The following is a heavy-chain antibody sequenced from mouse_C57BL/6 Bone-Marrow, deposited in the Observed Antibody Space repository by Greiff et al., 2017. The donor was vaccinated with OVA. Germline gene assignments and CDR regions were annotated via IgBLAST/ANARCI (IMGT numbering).Heavy chain of an antibody. CDR1: GYSITSGYY. J-gene: IGHJ2*01. Sequence: VQLKESGPGLVKPSQSLSLTCSVTGYSITSGYYWNWIRQFPGNKLEWMGYISYDGSNNYNPSLKNRISITRDTSKNQFFLKLNSVTTEDTATYYCARGLYGYVFDYWGQGTTLTVSS. CDR3: ARGLYGYVFDY. D-gene: IGHD2-2*01. CDR2: ISYDGSN. V-gene: IGHV3-6*01.